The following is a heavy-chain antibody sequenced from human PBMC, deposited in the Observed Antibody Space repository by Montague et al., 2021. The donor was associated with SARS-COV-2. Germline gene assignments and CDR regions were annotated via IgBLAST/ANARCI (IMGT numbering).Heavy chain of an antibody. CDR1: GFSLNTSGEG. D-gene: IGHD4-17*01. CDR2: IYWDDDK. Sequence: PALVKPTQTLTLTCTFSGFSLNTSGEGVGWVRQPPGKVLEWLALIYWDDDKRYSPSLKSRSTISKDTTKNEVVLTVANMDPVDTATYYCARYGDYGSWFDPWGQGTTVTVSS. V-gene: IGHV2-5*02. J-gene: IGHJ6*02. CDR3: ARYGDYGSWFDP.